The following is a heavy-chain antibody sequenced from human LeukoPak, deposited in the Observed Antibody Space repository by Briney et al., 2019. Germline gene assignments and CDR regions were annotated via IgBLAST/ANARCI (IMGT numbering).Heavy chain of an antibody. CDR3: ARGRKEDAFDI. Sequence: PSETLSLTCAVSGGSISSGGYSWSWIRQPAGKGLEWIGYIYHSGSTYYNPSLKSRVTISVDRSKNQFSLKLSSVTAADTAVYYCARGRKEDAFDIWGQGTMVTVSS. CDR1: GGSISSGGYS. CDR2: IYHSGST. J-gene: IGHJ3*02. V-gene: IGHV4-30-2*01.